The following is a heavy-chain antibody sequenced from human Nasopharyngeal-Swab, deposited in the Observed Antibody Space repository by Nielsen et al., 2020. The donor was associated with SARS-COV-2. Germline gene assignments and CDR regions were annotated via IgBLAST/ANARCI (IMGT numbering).Heavy chain of an antibody. V-gene: IGHV5-51*01. CDR2: IYPGDSDT. CDR1: GYSFTNFW. J-gene: IGHJ5*02. D-gene: IGHD5-24*01. CDR3: ARRAARDGYNYEVDP. Sequence: GESLKISCKSSGYSFTNFWIGWVRQMSGKGLEWMGIIYPGDSDTRYSPSFQGQASISVDKSINTAYLQWTSLRASDTAVYYCARRAARDGYNYEVDPWGQGTLVTVSS.